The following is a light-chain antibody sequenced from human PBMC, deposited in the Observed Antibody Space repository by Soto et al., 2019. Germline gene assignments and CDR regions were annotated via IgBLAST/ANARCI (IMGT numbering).Light chain of an antibody. Sequence: QSVLTQPASVSGSPGQSITISCTGTSSDVGGYKYVSWYQQHPDKAPKLIIFEVSNRPSGVPDRFSGSKSGNTASLTVSGLQAEDDCDYYCSSYAGSNNVVFGGGTKVTVL. J-gene: IGLJ2*01. CDR3: SSYAGSNNVV. CDR1: SSDVGGYKY. CDR2: EVS. V-gene: IGLV2-8*01.